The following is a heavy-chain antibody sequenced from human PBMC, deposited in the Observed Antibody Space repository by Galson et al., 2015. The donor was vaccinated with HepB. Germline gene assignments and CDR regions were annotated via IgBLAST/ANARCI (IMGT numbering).Heavy chain of an antibody. CDR3: TTFNLVGATSPNYYYGMDV. CDR2: IWYDGSNK. J-gene: IGHJ6*02. D-gene: IGHD1-26*01. V-gene: IGHV3-33*01. CDR1: GFTFSNYG. Sequence: SLRLSCAASGFTFSNYGMHWVRQAPGKGLEWVAVIWYDGSNKYYADSVKGRFTISRDNSKNTLYLQMNSLRAEDTAVYYCTTFNLVGATSPNYYYGMDVWGQGTTVTVSS.